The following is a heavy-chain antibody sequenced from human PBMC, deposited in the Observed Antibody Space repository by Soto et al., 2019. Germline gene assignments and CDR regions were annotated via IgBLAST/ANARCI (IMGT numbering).Heavy chain of an antibody. V-gene: IGHV4-39*01. D-gene: IGHD3-9*01. CDR2: VYYSGST. CDR1: GGSVSSISYY. Sequence: SETLSLTCTVSGGSVSSISYYWGRVRQPPGKGLEWIGSVYYSGSTYYNPSLESRVTISVDKSKNQFSLKLMSLSAADTAVYYCGRLEGLATISYYFDYWGQGTLVTVSS. J-gene: IGHJ4*02. CDR3: GRLEGLATISYYFDY.